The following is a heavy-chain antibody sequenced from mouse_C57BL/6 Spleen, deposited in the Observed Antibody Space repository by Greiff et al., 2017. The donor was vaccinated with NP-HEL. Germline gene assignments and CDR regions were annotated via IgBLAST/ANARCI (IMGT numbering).Heavy chain of an antibody. CDR3: ARPTVVGRYFDY. CDR1: GYTFTDYY. V-gene: IGHV1-26*01. J-gene: IGHJ2*01. CDR2: INPNNGGT. Sequence: EVKLQQSGPELVKPGASVKISCKASGYTFTDYYMNWVKQSHGKSLEWIGDINPNNGGTSYNQKFKGKATLTVDKSSSTAYMELRSLTSEDSAVYYCARPTVVGRYFDYWGQGTTLTVSS. D-gene: IGHD1-1*01.